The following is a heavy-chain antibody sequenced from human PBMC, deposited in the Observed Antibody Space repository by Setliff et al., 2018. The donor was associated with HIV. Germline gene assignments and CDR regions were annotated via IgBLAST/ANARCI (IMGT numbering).Heavy chain of an antibody. Sequence: GGSLRLSCAASGLTFSSYSMNWVRQAPGKGLEWVSYISCGGGSIYYADSVKGRFTVSRDNAKNSLYLQMNSLRAEDTAVYYCATITTVVPPDYWGQGTLVTVSS. D-gene: IGHD2-15*01. J-gene: IGHJ4*02. V-gene: IGHV3-48*01. CDR1: GLTFSSYS. CDR2: ISCGGGSI. CDR3: ATITTVVPPDY.